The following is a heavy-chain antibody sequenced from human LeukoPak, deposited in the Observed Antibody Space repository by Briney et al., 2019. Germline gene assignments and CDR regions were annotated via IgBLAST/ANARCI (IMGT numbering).Heavy chain of an antibody. CDR3: ARAVGPFDY. V-gene: IGHV3-33*01. CDR1: GFTFSTYG. Sequence: GGSLRLSCTASGFTFSTYGMHWLRQAPGQGLEWVAVIWYDGSNKYYADSVKGRFTISRDNSKNTLYLQMNSLRAEDTAVYYCARAVGPFDYWGQGTLVTVSS. CDR2: IWYDGSNK. J-gene: IGHJ4*02.